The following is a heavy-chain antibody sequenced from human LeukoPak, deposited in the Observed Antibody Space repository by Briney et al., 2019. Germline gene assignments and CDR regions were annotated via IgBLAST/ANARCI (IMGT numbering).Heavy chain of an antibody. Sequence: GGSLRLSCAASGFTFSSYAMHWVRQAPGKGLEWVALISYDGTNKNYADSVKGRFTISRDDSKNTLFLQMNSLRAEDTAVYYCARRAGGYSHPYDYWGQGTLVTVSS. J-gene: IGHJ4*02. D-gene: IGHD4-23*01. CDR3: ARRAGGYSHPYDY. V-gene: IGHV3-30*04. CDR2: ISYDGTNK. CDR1: GFTFSSYA.